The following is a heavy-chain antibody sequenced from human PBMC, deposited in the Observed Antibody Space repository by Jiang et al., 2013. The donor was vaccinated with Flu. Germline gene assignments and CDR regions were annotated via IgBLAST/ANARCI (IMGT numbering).Heavy chain of an antibody. CDR2: IGGSGRPI. CDR3: ARTIVREAGLFDL. J-gene: IGHJ5*02. V-gene: IGHV3-48*03. D-gene: IGHD4/OR15-4a*01. Sequence: VQLVESGGGLVRPGGSLRISCAASGFMFSSFEMNWVRQAPGKALEWVSYIGGSGRPIYYADPVTGRFTISRDNTNNSLFLQMNSLRAEDTAVYYCARTIVREAGLFDLWGREPWSPSPQ. CDR1: GFMFSSFE.